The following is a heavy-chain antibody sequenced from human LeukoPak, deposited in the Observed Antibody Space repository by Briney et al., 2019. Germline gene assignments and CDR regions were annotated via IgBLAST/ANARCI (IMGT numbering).Heavy chain of an antibody. D-gene: IGHD3-3*01. CDR1: GFTFSSYW. CDR3: ATQNRITIFGVVIPWFDP. J-gene: IGHJ5*02. CDR2: IKQDGSEK. Sequence: GGSLRLSCAASGFTFSSYWMSWVRQAPGKGLEWVANIKQDGSEKYYVDSVKGRFTISRDNAKNSLYLQMNSLRAEDTAVCYCATQNRITIFGVVIPWFDPWGQGTLVTVSS. V-gene: IGHV3-7*01.